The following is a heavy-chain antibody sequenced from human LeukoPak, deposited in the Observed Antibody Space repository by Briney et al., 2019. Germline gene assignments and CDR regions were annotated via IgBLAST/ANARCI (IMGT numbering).Heavy chain of an antibody. J-gene: IGHJ6*03. CDR1: GGSFSGYY. CDR3: ARGVPDTKSSGWYFQVYYYYYMDV. Sequence: PSETLSLTCAVYGGSFSGYYWSWIRQPPGKGLEWIGEINHSGSTNYNPSLKSRGTISVDTSKNQFSLKLTSVTAADKAVYYCARGVPDTKSSGWYFQVYYYYYMDVWGKGTTVTVSS. CDR2: INHSGST. V-gene: IGHV4-34*01. D-gene: IGHD6-19*01.